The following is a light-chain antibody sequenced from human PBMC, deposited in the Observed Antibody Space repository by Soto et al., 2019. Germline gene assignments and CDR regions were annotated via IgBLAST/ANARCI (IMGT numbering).Light chain of an antibody. CDR2: QAS. CDR1: QSISSC. CDR3: EDYSSSSGLT. Sequence: DIQMTQSPSTLSASVGVRVTITCRSSQSISSCLAWYQQKPGKAPKLLIFQASSLKSGVPSRFSGSGSATEYTLTISSLQPDDFATYYCEDYSSSSGLTFGGGTKVEIK. J-gene: IGKJ4*01. V-gene: IGKV1-5*03.